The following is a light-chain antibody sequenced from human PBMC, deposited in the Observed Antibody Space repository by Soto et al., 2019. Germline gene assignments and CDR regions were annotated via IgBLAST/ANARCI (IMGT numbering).Light chain of an antibody. J-gene: IGKJ1*01. CDR2: DAS. CDR1: QSVSSY. V-gene: IGKV3-11*01. Sequence: EIVLTQSPATLSLSPGERATLSCRASQSVSSYLAWFQQKPGQAPRLLIYDASNRATGIPARFSGSGSGTDFTLTIRSLEPEDFAVYYCQQRSNWQRTFGKGTKVEIK. CDR3: QQRSNWQRT.